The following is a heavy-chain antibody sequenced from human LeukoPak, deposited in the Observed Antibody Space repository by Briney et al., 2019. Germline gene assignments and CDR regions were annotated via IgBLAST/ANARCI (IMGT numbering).Heavy chain of an antibody. V-gene: IGHV4-59*08. J-gene: IGHJ3*02. CDR3: ARHPPDVFDI. Sequence: PSETLSLTCTVSGGFISSYFWSWIRQPPGKGLEWIGYIYYSGSTNYNPSLKSRVTISVDTSKNQFSLKLRSVTAADTAVYYCARHPPDVFDIWGQGTMVTVSS. CDR2: IYYSGST. CDR1: GGFISSYF.